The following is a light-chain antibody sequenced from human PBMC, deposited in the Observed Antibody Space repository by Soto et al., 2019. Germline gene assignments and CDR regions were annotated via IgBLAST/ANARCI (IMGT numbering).Light chain of an antibody. J-gene: IGLJ1*01. Sequence: QSMLTQPASVSGSPGQSITISRTGTSSDIGHYDYVSWYQQHPGKAPKLMIYHVAYRPSGVSNRYSGSKYGNTASLTISGLQAEDEADYYCCSYAGSYTPLYVFGTGTKVTV. CDR3: CSYAGSYTPLYV. V-gene: IGLV2-14*03. CDR1: SSDIGHYDY. CDR2: HVA.